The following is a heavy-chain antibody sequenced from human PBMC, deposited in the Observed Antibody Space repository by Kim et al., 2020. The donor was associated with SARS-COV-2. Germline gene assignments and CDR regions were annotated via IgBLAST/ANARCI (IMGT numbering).Heavy chain of an antibody. CDR1: GYTFTDYA. D-gene: IGHD5-12*01. V-gene: IGHV7-4-1*02. Sequence: ASVKVSCKASGYTFTDYANNWVRQAPGQGLEWMGWINTYTGNATYVQGFKGRCVFSLDTSDNTAYLQISSLKAEDTAMYFCARAGYSGFDYFPDYFDYWG. CDR2: INTYTGNA. CDR3: ARAGYSGFDYFPDYFDY. J-gene: IGHJ4*01.